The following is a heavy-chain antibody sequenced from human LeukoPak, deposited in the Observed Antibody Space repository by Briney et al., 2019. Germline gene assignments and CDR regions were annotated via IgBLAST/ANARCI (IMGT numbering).Heavy chain of an antibody. J-gene: IGHJ4*02. CDR3: ARDRWATAFFAY. CDR1: GGSISTYY. Sequence: SETLSLTCTVSGGSISTYYWTWIRQPPGKGLDGIGYIFYSGSTNYNPSLKSRVTISVHPSKNQFSLSLNSVTAADTAVYYCARDRWATAFFAYWGQGTLVTVSS. D-gene: IGHD1-1*01. V-gene: IGHV4-59*01. CDR2: IFYSGST.